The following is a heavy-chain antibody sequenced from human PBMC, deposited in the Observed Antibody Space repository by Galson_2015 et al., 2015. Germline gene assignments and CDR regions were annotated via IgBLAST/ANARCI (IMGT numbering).Heavy chain of an antibody. CDR1: GFGFSSYW. Sequence: SLRLSCAASGFGFSSYWMTWVRQAPGKGLEWVANIKQDGNEKYYADPVKGRFTIFRDNAKNLLYLQMNNLRVEDTAVYYCARRGPSPDWGQGTLVTVSS. J-gene: IGHJ4*02. CDR2: IKQDGNEK. V-gene: IGHV3-7*01. CDR3: ARRGPSPD. D-gene: IGHD3-10*01.